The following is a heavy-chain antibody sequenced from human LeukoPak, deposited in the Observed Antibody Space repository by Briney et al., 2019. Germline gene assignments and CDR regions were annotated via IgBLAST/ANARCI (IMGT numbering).Heavy chain of an antibody. CDR2: TYSSGST. CDR1: GASITSYY. D-gene: IGHD3-22*01. CDR3: ARGNSGYYYG. Sequence: PSDTLSLTCTVSGASITSYYWTWIRQPAGKGLEWIGRTYSSGSTNYNPSLKSRVTMSIDTSKNQVSLRLNSVTAADTAVYYCARGNSGYYYGWGQGTLVTVSS. V-gene: IGHV4-4*07. J-gene: IGHJ4*02.